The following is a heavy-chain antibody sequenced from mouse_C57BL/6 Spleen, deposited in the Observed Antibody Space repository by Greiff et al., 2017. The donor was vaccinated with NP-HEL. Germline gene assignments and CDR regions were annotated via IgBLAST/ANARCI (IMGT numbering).Heavy chain of an antibody. CDR3: ARVDYDEKEGFDY. Sequence: EVNLVESGGGLVKPGGSLKLSCAASGFTFSDYGMHWVRQAPEKGLEWVAYISSGSSTIYYADTVKGRFTISGDNAKNTLFLQMTSLRSEDTAMYYCARVDYDEKEGFDYWGQGTTLTVSS. CDR1: GFTFSDYG. D-gene: IGHD2-4*01. V-gene: IGHV5-17*01. J-gene: IGHJ2*01. CDR2: ISSGSSTI.